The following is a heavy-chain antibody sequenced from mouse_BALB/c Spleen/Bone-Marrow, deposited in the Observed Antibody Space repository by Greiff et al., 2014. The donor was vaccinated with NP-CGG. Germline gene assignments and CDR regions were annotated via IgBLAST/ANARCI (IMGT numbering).Heavy chain of an antibody. CDR2: INPDSSTI. J-gene: IGHJ4*01. CDR1: GFDFCRYW. Sequence: GQLKGSGGGLGEPGGSLKLSCAASGFDFCRYWMRWGRQAPGEGVEWIGEINPDSSTINYTPSLKDKFIISRDNAKNTLYLQMSKVRSEDTALYHCARNAYYAMDYWGQGTSVTVSS. CDR3: ARNAYYAMDY. V-gene: IGHV4-1*02.